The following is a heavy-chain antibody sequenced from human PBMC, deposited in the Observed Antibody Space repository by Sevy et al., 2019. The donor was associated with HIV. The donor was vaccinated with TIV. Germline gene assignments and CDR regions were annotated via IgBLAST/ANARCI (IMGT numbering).Heavy chain of an antibody. CDR2: ISSNGDNA. CDR3: ARGPEWELTSFLSH. V-gene: IGHV3-30-3*01. CDR1: GFAFRTYA. J-gene: IGHJ4*02. D-gene: IGHD3-9*01. Sequence: GGSLRLSCAASGFAFRTYAFHWVRQAPGRGLEWVGLISSNGDNAFYANSVRGRFTISRDNSMNTLYLELNNLTPDDTAVYYWARGPEWELTSFLSHWGQGTLVTVSS.